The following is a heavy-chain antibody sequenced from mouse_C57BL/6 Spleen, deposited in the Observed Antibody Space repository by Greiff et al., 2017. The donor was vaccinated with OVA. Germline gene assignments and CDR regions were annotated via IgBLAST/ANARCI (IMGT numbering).Heavy chain of an antibody. CDR3: ARGYYGNPWFAY. V-gene: IGHV1-52*01. J-gene: IGHJ3*01. Sequence: QVQLKQPGAELVRPGSSVKLSCKASGYTFTSYWMHWVKQRPIQGLEWIGNIYPSDSDTHYNQKFKDKATLTVDKSSSTAYMQLSSLTSEDSAVYYCARGYYGNPWFAYWGQGTLVTVSA. D-gene: IGHD2-1*01. CDR2: IYPSDSDT. CDR1: GYTFTSYW.